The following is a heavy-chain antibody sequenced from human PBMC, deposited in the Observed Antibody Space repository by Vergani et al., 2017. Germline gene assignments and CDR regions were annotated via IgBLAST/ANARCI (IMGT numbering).Heavy chain of an antibody. Sequence: EVQLLESGGGLVQPGGSLRLSCAASGFTFSSYAMSWVRQAPGKGLEWVSAISGSGGSTYYADSVKGRFTISRDNSKNTLYLQMNSLRAEDTAVYYCAKDKGLLWCGGQGYFDYWGQGTLVTVSS. V-gene: IGHV3-23*01. D-gene: IGHD3-10*01. J-gene: IGHJ4*02. CDR2: ISGSGGST. CDR3: AKDKGLLWCGGQGYFDY. CDR1: GFTFSSYA.